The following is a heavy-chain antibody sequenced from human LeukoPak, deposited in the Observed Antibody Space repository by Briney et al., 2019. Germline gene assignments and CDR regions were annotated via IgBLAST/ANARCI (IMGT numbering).Heavy chain of an antibody. CDR3: ARDGIAAAGLY. V-gene: IGHV1-8*01. CDR2: MNPNSGNT. J-gene: IGHJ4*02. D-gene: IGHD6-13*01. Sequence: SXXVSCKASGYTFTSYDINWVRQATGQGLEWMGWMNPNSGNTGYAQKFQGRVTMTRNTSISTAYMELSSLRSEDTAVYYCARDGIAAAGLYWGQGTLVTVSS. CDR1: GYTFTSYD.